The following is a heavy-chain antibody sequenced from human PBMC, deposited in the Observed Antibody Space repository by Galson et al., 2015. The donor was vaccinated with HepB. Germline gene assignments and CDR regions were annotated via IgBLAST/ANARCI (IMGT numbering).Heavy chain of an antibody. V-gene: IGHV3-30*18. Sequence: SLRLSCAASGFIFNSYGMHWVRQAPGKGLEWVAFISYDASNKYYADSVKGRFTISRDNSKNTLYLQVNSLRAEDTAVHYCAKGAYSSSWYGGHHWGQGTLVTVSS. CDR2: ISYDASNK. J-gene: IGHJ5*02. D-gene: IGHD6-13*01. CDR3: AKGAYSSSWYGGHH. CDR1: GFIFNSYG.